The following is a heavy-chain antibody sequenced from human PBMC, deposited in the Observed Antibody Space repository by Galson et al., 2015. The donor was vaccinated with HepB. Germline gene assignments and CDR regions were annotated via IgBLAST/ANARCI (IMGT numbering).Heavy chain of an antibody. CDR2: ISYDGNNK. CDR1: GFTFSSYA. D-gene: IGHD3-10*01. CDR3: ARERAMVRGARGVFDY. J-gene: IGHJ4*02. Sequence: SLRLSCAASGFTFSSYAMHWVRQAPGKGLEWVAVISYDGNNKYYADSVKGRFTISRDNSKNTLYLQMDSLRAEDTAVYYCARERAMVRGARGVFDYWGQGTLVTVSS. V-gene: IGHV3-30-3*01.